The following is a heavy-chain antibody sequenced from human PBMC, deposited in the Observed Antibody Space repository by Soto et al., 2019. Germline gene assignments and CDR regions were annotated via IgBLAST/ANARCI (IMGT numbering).Heavy chain of an antibody. D-gene: IGHD3-3*02. V-gene: IGHV4-34*01. Sequence: PSETLSLTCAVYGGSFSGYYWTLIRQAPGKGLEWIGEISHSGGTNYNSSLKSRVTISVDTSNKQFSLILYSVTAADTAVFYCARGRQYYLFWSGYQNEGPHAMDVWGQGTTVTV. J-gene: IGHJ6*02. CDR1: GGSFSGYY. CDR3: ARGRQYYLFWSGYQNEGPHAMDV. CDR2: ISHSGGT.